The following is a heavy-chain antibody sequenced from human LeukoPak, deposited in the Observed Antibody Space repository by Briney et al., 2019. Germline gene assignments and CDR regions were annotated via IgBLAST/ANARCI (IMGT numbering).Heavy chain of an antibody. CDR1: DGSISSYY. Sequence: SETLSLTCTVSDGSISSYYWSWIRQPPGKGLEWIGYIYYTGNTNYNPSLKSRVTMSVDTSKNQFSLKLSSVTAADTAVYYCARGYTGYYYFHGMDVWGQGTTVTVSS. V-gene: IGHV4-59*08. D-gene: IGHD5-18*01. CDR2: IYYTGNT. J-gene: IGHJ6*02. CDR3: ARGYTGYYYFHGMDV.